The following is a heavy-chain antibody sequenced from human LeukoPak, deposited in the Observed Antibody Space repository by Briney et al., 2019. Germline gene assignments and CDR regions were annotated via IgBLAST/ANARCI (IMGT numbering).Heavy chain of an antibody. CDR1: GGTFSSYA. D-gene: IGHD2-15*01. V-gene: IGHV1-69*01. Sequence: SVKVSCKASGGTFSSYAISWVRQAPGQGLEWMGGIIPIFGTANYAQKFQGRVTITADESTSTAYMELSSLRSEDTAVYYCARGATRISGYYYYYMDVWGKGTTVTVSS. J-gene: IGHJ6*03. CDR2: IIPIFGTA. CDR3: ARGATRISGYYYYYMDV.